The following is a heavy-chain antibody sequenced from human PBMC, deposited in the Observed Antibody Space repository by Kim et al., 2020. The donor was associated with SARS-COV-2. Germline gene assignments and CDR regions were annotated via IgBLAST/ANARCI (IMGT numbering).Heavy chain of an antibody. CDR3: AKMGVMGDYNYYYYYGM. J-gene: IGHJ6*01. V-gene: IGHV3-23*01. CDR2: ISGGGVNN. D-gene: IGHD2-21*01. Sequence: GGSLRLSCSASGFSFDIYAMRWVRQAPGKGLQWVSAISGGGVNNFYADAVRGRFTICRDTSKNTLYLQMNSLRDEDTARYYCAKMGVMGDYNYYYYYGM. CDR1: GFSFDIYA.